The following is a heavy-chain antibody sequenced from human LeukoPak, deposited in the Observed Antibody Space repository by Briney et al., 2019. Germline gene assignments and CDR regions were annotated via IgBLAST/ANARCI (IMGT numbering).Heavy chain of an antibody. J-gene: IGHJ4*02. CDR2: INPSSGGT. Sequence: ASVTVSCKASGYTFTGYYMHWLRQAPGQGLEWMGWINPSSGGTNYPQKFQGRVTMTRDTSISTAYMELSSLRSDDTAVYYCARDRGTGYGVEIDYWGQGTLVTVSS. D-gene: IGHD5-12*01. CDR1: GYTFTGYY. CDR3: ARDRGTGYGVEIDY. V-gene: IGHV1-2*02.